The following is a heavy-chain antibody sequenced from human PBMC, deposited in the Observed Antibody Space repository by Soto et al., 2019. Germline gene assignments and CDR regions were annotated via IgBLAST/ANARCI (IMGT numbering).Heavy chain of an antibody. Sequence: GGSLRLSCAASGFTFSDSYMSWIRQAPGRGLEWISYIAFSGNTVYYADSLKGRFTISRDNAKNSLYLQMNRLRAEDTAVYYCARVSWREKYGMDVWGQGTTVTVSS. CDR3: ARVSWREKYGMDV. J-gene: IGHJ6*02. CDR2: IAFSGNTV. V-gene: IGHV3-11*01. CDR1: GFTFSDSY.